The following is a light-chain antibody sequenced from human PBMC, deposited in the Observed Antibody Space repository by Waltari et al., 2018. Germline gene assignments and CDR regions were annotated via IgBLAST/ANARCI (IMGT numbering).Light chain of an antibody. J-gene: IGKJ4*01. V-gene: IGKV1-39*01. CDR2: AAS. Sequence: RVTITCRASQSISSYLNWYQQKPGRAPNLLIYAASSLQSGVPSNFSGSGSGTDFTLTISSLQPEDFATYYCQQIYSTPLTFGGGTKVEIK. CDR3: QQIYSTPLT. CDR1: QSISSY.